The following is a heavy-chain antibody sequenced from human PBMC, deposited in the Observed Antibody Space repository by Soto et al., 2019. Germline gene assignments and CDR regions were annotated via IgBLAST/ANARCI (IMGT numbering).Heavy chain of an antibody. D-gene: IGHD4-17*01. CDR1: GFTFTNSA. V-gene: IGHV1-2*04. Sequence: ASVKVSCKASGFTFTNSAMHWVRQAPGQGLEWMGWINPNSGGTNYAQKFQGWVTMTRDTSISTAYMELSRLRSDDTAVYYCARDPDHYGDFDYWGQGTLVTVSS. J-gene: IGHJ4*02. CDR3: ARDPDHYGDFDY. CDR2: INPNSGGT.